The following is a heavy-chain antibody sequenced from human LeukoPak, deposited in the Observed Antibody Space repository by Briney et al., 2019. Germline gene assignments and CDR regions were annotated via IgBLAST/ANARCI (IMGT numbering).Heavy chain of an antibody. Sequence: GESLKISCKGFGYNFATYWIVGVRQMPGKGLEWMGIIYPGDSDTIYSPSFQGQVTISADKSTSTAHLQWSSLKASDTAIYYCLRREGNSHYDYWGQGTLVTVSS. V-gene: IGHV5-51*01. CDR2: IYPGDSDT. J-gene: IGHJ4*02. CDR1: GYNFATYW. CDR3: LRREGNSHYDY. D-gene: IGHD4-23*01.